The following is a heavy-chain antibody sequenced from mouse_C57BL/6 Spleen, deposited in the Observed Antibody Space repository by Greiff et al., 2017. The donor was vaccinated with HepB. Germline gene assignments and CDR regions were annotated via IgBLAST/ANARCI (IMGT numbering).Heavy chain of an antibody. V-gene: IGHV7-1*01. D-gene: IGHD1-1*01. CDR1: GFTFSDFY. Sequence: EVNLVESGGGLVQSGRSLRLSCATSGFTFSDFYMEWVRQAPGKGLEWIAASRNKANDYTTEYSASVKGRFIVSRDTSQSILYLQMNALRAEDTAIYYCARDAPGSSYWYFDVWGTGTTVTVSS. J-gene: IGHJ1*03. CDR2: SRNKANDYTT. CDR3: ARDAPGSSYWYFDV.